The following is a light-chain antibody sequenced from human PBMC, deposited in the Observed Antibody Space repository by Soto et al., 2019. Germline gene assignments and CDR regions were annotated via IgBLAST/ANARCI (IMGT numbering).Light chain of an antibody. CDR1: SSDVGSYNL. V-gene: IGLV2-23*02. Sequence: QSALTQPASVSGSPGQSITISCTGTSSDVGSYNLVSWYQQHTGKAPKLMIYWVTKRPSGVSDRFSGSKSGDTASLTISGLQCDDEADYYFCSYSSVNTFYVFGTGTKRTVI. CDR2: WVT. CDR3: CSYSSVNTFYV. J-gene: IGLJ1*01.